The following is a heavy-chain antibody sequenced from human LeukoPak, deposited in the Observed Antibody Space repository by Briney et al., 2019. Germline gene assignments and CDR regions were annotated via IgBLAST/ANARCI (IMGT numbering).Heavy chain of an antibody. CDR1: GGSFSGYY. J-gene: IGHJ6*03. CDR3: ARARVTTVTTSVDYYYMDV. CDR2: INHSGST. V-gene: IGHV4-34*01. D-gene: IGHD4-17*01. Sequence: SETLSLTCAVYGGSFSGYYWSWIRQPPGKGLEWIGEINHSGSTNYNPSLKSRVTISVDTSKNQFSLKLSSVTAADTAVYYCARARVTTVTTSVDYYYMDVWGKGTTVIVSS.